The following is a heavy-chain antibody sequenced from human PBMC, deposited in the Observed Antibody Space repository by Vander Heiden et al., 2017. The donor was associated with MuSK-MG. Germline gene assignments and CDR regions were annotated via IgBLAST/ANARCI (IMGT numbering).Heavy chain of an antibody. J-gene: IGHJ4*02. CDR1: GFTFSSSA. Sequence: VQLFESGGGLVQPGGSLRLFCAASGFTFSSSAMSWVRQSPGKGLDWVSGISGSGERKAYVDAGRGRFTISRDNSKNTLSLQMNTLSAADNATYYCTKDRPAISSASPSHYWGQGTLVTVSS. D-gene: IGHD3-22*01. CDR3: TKDRPAISSASPSHY. CDR2: ISGSGERK. V-gene: IGHV3-23*01.